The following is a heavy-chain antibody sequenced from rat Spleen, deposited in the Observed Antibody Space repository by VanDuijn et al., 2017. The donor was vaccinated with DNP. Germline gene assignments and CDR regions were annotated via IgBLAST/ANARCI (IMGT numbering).Heavy chain of an antibody. V-gene: IGHV2-15*01. J-gene: IGHJ4*01. Sequence: QVQLKESGPGLVQPSQTLSLTCTVAGFSLTSYNVHWVRQPPGKGLEWIGAIWSGGSTDYNSALKSRLSISRDTSKSQVLLKMNSLQTEDTAMYFCARWPLYSSYAMDAWGQGTSVTVSS. CDR1: GFSLTSYN. CDR3: ARWPLYSSYAMDA. D-gene: IGHD1-2*01. CDR2: IWSGGST.